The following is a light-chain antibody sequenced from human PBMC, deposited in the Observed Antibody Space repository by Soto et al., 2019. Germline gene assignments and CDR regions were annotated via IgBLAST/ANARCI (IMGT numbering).Light chain of an antibody. CDR2: AAS. Sequence: DIRLTQSPSFVSASVGDRVTITCRASQGISSYLAWFQQKPGKAPKVLIYAASILQGGVPSRFSGSGSGTEFTLTISSLQPEDFATYYCQQLNSYPLTFGGGTKVEIK. CDR3: QQLNSYPLT. CDR1: QGISSY. J-gene: IGKJ4*01. V-gene: IGKV1-9*01.